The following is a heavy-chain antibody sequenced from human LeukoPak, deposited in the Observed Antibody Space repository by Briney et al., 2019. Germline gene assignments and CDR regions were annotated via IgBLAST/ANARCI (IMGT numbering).Heavy chain of an antibody. D-gene: IGHD2-15*01. CDR2: ISSNGANT. CDR3: VKRYCSGGSCYQFDY. Sequence: GGSLRLSRSASGFTFSNYAMPWGRQAPGKGLEYVSAISSNGANTYYADSVKGRVTISRDNSKNTLFLQLSSLRVGDTAVYYGVKRYCSGGSCYQFDYWGQGTLVIVSS. V-gene: IGHV3-64D*09. J-gene: IGHJ4*02. CDR1: GFTFSNYA.